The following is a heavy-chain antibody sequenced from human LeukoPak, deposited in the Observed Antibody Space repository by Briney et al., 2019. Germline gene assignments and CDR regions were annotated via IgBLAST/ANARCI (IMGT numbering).Heavy chain of an antibody. CDR2: ISSSSGYI. CDR1: GFTFSSYS. J-gene: IGHJ4*02. CDR3: ARDRSISAAGDTY. V-gene: IGHV3-21*03. D-gene: IGHD6-13*01. Sequence: GGSLRLSCAASGFTFSSYSMNWVRQAPGKGLEWVSSISSSSGYIYYADSVKGRFTISRDNAKNTLSLQMNSLRAEDTAVYYCARDRSISAAGDTYWGQGTLVTVSS.